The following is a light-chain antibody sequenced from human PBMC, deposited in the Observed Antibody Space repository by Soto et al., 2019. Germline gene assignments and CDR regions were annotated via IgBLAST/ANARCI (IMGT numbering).Light chain of an antibody. CDR1: QSFSTW. CDR2: KTS. V-gene: IGKV1-5*03. CDR3: QQYNSYPYT. J-gene: IGKJ2*01. Sequence: DVPMTQSPSTLSASVGDRVTITCRASQSFSTWLAWYQQKPGNAPKLLIYKTSNLKSGVPSRFSGSGSGTEFTLTISSLQPEDFGTYYCQQYNSYPYTFGQGTKLEIK.